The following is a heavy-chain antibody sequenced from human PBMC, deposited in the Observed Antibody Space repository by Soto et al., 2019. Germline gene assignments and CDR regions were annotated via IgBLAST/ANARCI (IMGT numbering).Heavy chain of an antibody. Sequence: EVQVVESGGGLVKPGGSLRLSCAASGFGFTNAWMNWVRQAPGKGLEWVGRIKSKNDGGTTDYAAPVQGRFTISRDDSKTTIYLQMNSLKTKDTAVYYCTPAGQYCTSTTCKAYWGQGTPVTVSS. CDR2: IKSKNDGGTT. J-gene: IGHJ4*02. CDR3: TPAGQYCTSTTCKAY. D-gene: IGHD2-2*01. CDR1: GFGFTNAW. V-gene: IGHV3-15*07.